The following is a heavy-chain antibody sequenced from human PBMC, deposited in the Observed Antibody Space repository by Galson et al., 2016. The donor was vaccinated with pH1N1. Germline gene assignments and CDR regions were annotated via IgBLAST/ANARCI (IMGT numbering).Heavy chain of an antibody. CDR2: IYSGGDT. Sequence: SLRLSCAASGFTFSDYYMSWIRQAPGKGLEWVSCIYSGGDTYYADSVKGRFTVSRDSSKNTVYLQMNSLRAEDTAVYYCARDTGAWGQGTLVTVSS. J-gene: IGHJ5*02. CDR3: ARDTGA. V-gene: IGHV3-53*01. CDR1: GFTFSDYY. D-gene: IGHD7-27*01.